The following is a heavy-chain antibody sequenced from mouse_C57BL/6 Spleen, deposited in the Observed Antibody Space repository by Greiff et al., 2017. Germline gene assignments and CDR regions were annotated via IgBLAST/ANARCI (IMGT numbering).Heavy chain of an antibody. J-gene: IGHJ4*01. CDR3: GKDTLIYYDYAFEAMDY. Sequence: EVKLVESGGGLVKPGGSLKLSCEASGFTFSSYAMSWVRQTPEKRLEWVATISDGGSYTYYPDNVKGRFTLSRDNAQNKLYLQMSHLKSEDTAMYYFGKDTLIYYDYAFEAMDYWGQGTSVPVSS. V-gene: IGHV5-4*01. D-gene: IGHD2-4*01. CDR2: ISDGGSYT. CDR1: GFTFSSYA.